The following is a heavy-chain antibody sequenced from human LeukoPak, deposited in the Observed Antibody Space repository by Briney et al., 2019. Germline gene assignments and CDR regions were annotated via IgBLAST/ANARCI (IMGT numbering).Heavy chain of an antibody. D-gene: IGHD2-15*01. V-gene: IGHV6-1*01. CDR2: AYYRSKWYN. CDR1: GDSVSSNSAA. Sequence: SQTLSLTCAISGDSVSSNSAAWHWIRQSPSRGLEWLGRAYYRSKWYNDYAGSVKSRITINPDTSKNQFSLQLSSVSPEDTAVYYCTRETAGSAYCSGGDGYGYYHYGMDGWGQGTTVTVSS. CDR3: TRETAGSAYCSGGDGYGYYHYGMDG. J-gene: IGHJ6*02.